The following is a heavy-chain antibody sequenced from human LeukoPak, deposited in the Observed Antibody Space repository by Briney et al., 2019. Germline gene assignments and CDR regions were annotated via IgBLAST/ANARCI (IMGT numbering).Heavy chain of an antibody. CDR3: AGANLYYYDSSGHYGGDFDY. J-gene: IGHJ4*02. V-gene: IGHV1-69*02. CDR2: IIPILGIA. D-gene: IGHD3-22*01. Sequence: GSSVKVSCKASGGTFSSYTISWVRQAPGQGLEWMGMIIPILGIANYAQKFQGRVTITADKSTSTAYMELSSLRSEDTAVYYCAGANLYYYDSSGHYGGDFDYWGQGTLVIVSS. CDR1: GGTFSSYT.